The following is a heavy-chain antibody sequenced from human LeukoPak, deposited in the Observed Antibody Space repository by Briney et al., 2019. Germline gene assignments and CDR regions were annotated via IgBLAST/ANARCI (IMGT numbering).Heavy chain of an antibody. Sequence: GESLRISRKGSGYSLTSYWIGWVRQMPGKGLECMGIIYPGDSDTRYSPSFQGQVTISADKSISTAYLQWSSLKASDTAMYYCARRDSSGCFDYWGQGTLVTVSS. J-gene: IGHJ4*02. D-gene: IGHD3-22*01. CDR1: GYSLTSYW. V-gene: IGHV5-51*01. CDR3: ARRDSSGCFDY. CDR2: IYPGDSDT.